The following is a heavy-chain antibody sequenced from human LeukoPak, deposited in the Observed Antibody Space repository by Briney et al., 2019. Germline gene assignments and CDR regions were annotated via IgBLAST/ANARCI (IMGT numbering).Heavy chain of an antibody. CDR1: GGSISSYY. CDR2: IYYSGST. Sequence: SETLSLTCSVSGGSISSYYWSWVRQPPGKRLEWIGYIYYSGSTNYNPSLKSRVTMSVDTSKSQFSLRLSSVTPADTAVYYCARRQVQPERFDYWGQGALVTVSS. CDR3: ARRQVQPERFDY. V-gene: IGHV4-59*01. J-gene: IGHJ4*02. D-gene: IGHD6-13*01.